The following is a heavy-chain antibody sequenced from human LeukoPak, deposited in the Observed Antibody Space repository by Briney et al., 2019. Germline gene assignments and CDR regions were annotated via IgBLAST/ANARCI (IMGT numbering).Heavy chain of an antibody. J-gene: IGHJ4*02. CDR1: GLTFRDYQ. CDR2: IHSNPKTI. CDR3: ARSGYGDFDY. V-gene: IGHV3-11*01. Sequence: PGGTLRLSCEGSGLTFRDYQMSWIRQAPGKGLEWISYIHSNPKTIYYADSAKGRFTISRDNAKNSLYLQMNSLRVDDTAVYYCARSGYGDFDYWGQGARVTVSS. D-gene: IGHD5-12*01.